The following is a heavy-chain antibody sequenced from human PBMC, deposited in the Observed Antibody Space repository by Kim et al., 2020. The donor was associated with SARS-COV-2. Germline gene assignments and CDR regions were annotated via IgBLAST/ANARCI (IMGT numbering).Heavy chain of an antibody. J-gene: IGHJ2*01. V-gene: IGHV1-2*02. D-gene: IGHD3-10*01. CDR3: ARVYSRSYQWYFDL. Sequence: QKLQGRVTMTRDTSISTAYMELSRLGSDDTAVYYCARVYSRSYQWYFDLWGRGTLVTVSS.